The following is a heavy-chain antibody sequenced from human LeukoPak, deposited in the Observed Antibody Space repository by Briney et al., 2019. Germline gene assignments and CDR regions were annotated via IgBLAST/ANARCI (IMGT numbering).Heavy chain of an antibody. D-gene: IGHD3-10*01. J-gene: IGHJ4*02. CDR2: IYHSGST. V-gene: IGHV4-38-2*02. CDR3: ARDSGWFGELLARVPFDY. CDR1: GYSISSGYY. Sequence: SETLSLTCTVSGYSISSGYYWGWIRQPPGKGLEWIGSIYHSGSTYYNPSLKSRVTISVDTSKNQFSLKLSSVTAADTAVYYCARDSGWFGELLARVPFDYWGQGTLVTVSS.